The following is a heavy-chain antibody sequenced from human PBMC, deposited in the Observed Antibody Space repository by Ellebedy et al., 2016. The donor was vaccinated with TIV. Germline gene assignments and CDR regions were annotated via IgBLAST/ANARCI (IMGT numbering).Heavy chain of an antibody. CDR3: ARGSGAFDP. CDR2: IHHSGNT. Sequence: SQTLSLTCAVSGGSISSGGYPWSWIRQPPGKGLEWIGFIHHSGNTYYNPSLKSRVTISVDRSKNEISLRVTSVTAADTAVYYCARGSGAFDPWGQGTQVTVSS. CDR1: GGSISSGGYP. V-gene: IGHV4-30-2*01. D-gene: IGHD1-26*01. J-gene: IGHJ5*02.